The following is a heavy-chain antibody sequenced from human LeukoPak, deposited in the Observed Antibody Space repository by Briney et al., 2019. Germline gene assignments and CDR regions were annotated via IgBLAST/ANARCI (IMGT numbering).Heavy chain of an antibody. CDR1: GDSISNNNW. J-gene: IGHJ4*02. V-gene: IGHV4-4*02. CDR2: IYHSGRT. Sequence: PSQTLSLTCAVSGDSISNNNWWWSWVRQPPGKGLEWIGEIYHSGRTNYNPSRKSRVTISVDKSKNQFSLNLSSVTAADTAVYYCTRGHEYAWGYWGQGTLVTVSS. D-gene: IGHD7-27*01. CDR3: TRGHEYAWGY.